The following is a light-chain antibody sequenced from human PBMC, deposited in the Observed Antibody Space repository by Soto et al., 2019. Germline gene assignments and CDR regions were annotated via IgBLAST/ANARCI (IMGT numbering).Light chain of an antibody. Sequence: EIVMTQSPSTLSVSPGERSTLPCRASQSVSSNLAWYQQKPGQAPRLIXYGASTRATGIPARFSGSGSATEFTLTISSLQSEDFAVYYCQQYNNWPPWTFGQGTKVDIK. CDR3: QQYNNWPPWT. CDR2: GAS. V-gene: IGKV3-15*01. CDR1: QSVSSN. J-gene: IGKJ1*01.